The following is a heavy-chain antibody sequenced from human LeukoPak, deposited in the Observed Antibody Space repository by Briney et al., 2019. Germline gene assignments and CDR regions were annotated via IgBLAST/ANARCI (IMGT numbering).Heavy chain of an antibody. D-gene: IGHD2-15*01. J-gene: IGHJ4*02. CDR3: ARFTAATHDQYYFDY. V-gene: IGHV4-30-2*01. Sequence: SQTLSLTCAVSGGSISSGGYSWSWIRQPPGKGLEWIGYIHHSGSTYYNPSLKSRVTISVDRSKNQFSLKLSSVTAADTAVYYCARFTAATHDQYYFDYWGQGTLVTVSS. CDR1: GGSISSGGYS. CDR2: IHHSGST.